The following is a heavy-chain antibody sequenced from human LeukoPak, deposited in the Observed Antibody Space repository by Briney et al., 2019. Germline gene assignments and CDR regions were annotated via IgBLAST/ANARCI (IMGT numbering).Heavy chain of an antibody. CDR3: AREGLASMVRGVIGY. V-gene: IGHV4-61*01. J-gene: IGHJ4*02. D-gene: IGHD3-10*01. CDR2: IYYSENT. Sequence: SETLSLTCTVSGGSVSSGSYYWSWIRQPPGTGLEWIGYIYYSENTNYNPSLKSRVTISVDTSKNQFSLKLSSVTAADTAVYYCAREGLASMVRGVIGYWGQGTLVTVSS. CDR1: GGSVSSGSYY.